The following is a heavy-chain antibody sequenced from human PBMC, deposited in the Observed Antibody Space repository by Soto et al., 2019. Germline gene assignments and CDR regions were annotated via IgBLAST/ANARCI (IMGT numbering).Heavy chain of an antibody. CDR3: ARHPSYWFDNSNCYYRFDY. Sequence: PGESLKISCKGSGYNFGNSWIAWVRQMPGKGLEWMGIIFPGDSDTRYNPSFQGQVTISVDKSISTAYLQWSSLRASDTAMYYCARHPSYWFDNSNCYYRFDYWGQGTLVTVSS. V-gene: IGHV5-51*01. CDR1: GYNFGNSW. D-gene: IGHD3-22*01. CDR2: IFPGDSDT. J-gene: IGHJ4*02.